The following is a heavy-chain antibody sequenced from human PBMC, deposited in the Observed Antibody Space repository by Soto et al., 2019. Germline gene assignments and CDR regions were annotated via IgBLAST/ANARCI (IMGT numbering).Heavy chain of an antibody. V-gene: IGHV4-61*01. D-gene: IGHD4-17*01. CDR1: GGSVSSGSYY. Sequence: SETLSLTCTVSGGSVSSGSYYWSWIRQPPGKGLEWIGYIYYSGSTNYNPSLKSRVTISVDTSKNQFSLKLSSVTAADTAVYYCARALLPTTVTDYWGQGTLVTVPQ. CDR2: IYYSGST. J-gene: IGHJ4*02. CDR3: ARALLPTTVTDY.